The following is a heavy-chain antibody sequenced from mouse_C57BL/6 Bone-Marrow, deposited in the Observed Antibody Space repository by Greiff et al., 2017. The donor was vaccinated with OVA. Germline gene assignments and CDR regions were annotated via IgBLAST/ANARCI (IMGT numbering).Heavy chain of an antibody. D-gene: IGHD2-2*01. CDR2: SRNKANDYTT. Sequence: EVKLVESGGGLVQSGRSLRLSCATSGFTFSDFYMEWVRQAPGKGLEWIAASRNKANDYTTEYSASVKGRFIVSRDTSQSSLYLQMNALRAEDTAIYYCARDHLYYGLAYWGQGTLVTVSA. CDR1: GFTFSDFY. CDR3: ARDHLYYGLAY. J-gene: IGHJ3*01. V-gene: IGHV7-1*01.